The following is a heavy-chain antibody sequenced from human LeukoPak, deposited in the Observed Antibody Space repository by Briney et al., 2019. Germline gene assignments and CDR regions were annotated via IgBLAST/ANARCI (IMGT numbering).Heavy chain of an antibody. CDR2: INPNSGGT. CDR3: ARVLDYGDSYFDH. CDR1: GYTFTGYY. D-gene: IGHD4-17*01. Sequence: ASVKVSCKASGYTFTGYYMHWVRQAPGQGLEWMGWINPNSGGTNYAQKFQGRVTMTRDTSISTAYMELSRLRSDDTAVYYCARVLDYGDSYFDHWGQGTLVTVSS. J-gene: IGHJ4*02. V-gene: IGHV1-2*02.